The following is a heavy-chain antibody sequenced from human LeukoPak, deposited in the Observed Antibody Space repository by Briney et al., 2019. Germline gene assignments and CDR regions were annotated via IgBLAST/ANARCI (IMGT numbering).Heavy chain of an antibody. CDR1: GGSISGYY. J-gene: IGHJ4*02. Sequence: SETLSLTCAVSGGSISGYYWSWIRQPPGRGLEWIGFIHYSGTTNYNPSLKSRVTMSVDTSKNQFSLKLSSVTAADTAVYYCAREFDYWGQGTLVTVSS. CDR3: AREFDY. CDR2: IHYSGTT. V-gene: IGHV4-59*12.